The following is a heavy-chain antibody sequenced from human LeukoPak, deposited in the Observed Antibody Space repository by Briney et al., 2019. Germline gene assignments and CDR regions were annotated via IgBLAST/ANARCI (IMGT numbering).Heavy chain of an antibody. Sequence: SETLSLTCIVSGGSISSYYWSWIRQPPGKGLEWIGYISRSGSTNYNPSLKSRVTISVDRSKNQFSLKLSSVTAADTAVYYCARADSSWYGYWGQGTLVTVSS. CDR2: ISRSGST. V-gene: IGHV4-59*12. CDR1: GGSISSYY. CDR3: ARADSSWYGY. J-gene: IGHJ4*02. D-gene: IGHD6-13*01.